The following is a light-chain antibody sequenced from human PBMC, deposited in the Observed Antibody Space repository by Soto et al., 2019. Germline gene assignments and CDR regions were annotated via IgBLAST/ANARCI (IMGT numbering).Light chain of an antibody. Sequence: EIVSTQSPGTLSLSPGERATLSCRVSQSVSSSYLAWYQQKPGQAPRLLIYGASSRATGIPDRLSGSGSGTDFTLTISRLEPEDFAVYYCQQYGSSRITFGQGTRLEIK. V-gene: IGKV3-20*01. CDR3: QQYGSSRIT. CDR1: QSVSSSY. CDR2: GAS. J-gene: IGKJ5*01.